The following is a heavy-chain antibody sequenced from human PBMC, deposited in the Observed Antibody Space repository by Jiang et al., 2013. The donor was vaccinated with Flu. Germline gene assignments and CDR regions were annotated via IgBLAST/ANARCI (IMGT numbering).Heavy chain of an antibody. CDR1: AA. V-gene: IGHV6-1*01. Sequence: AAWNWIRQSPSRGLEWLGRTYYRSKWYNDYAVSVKSRITINPDTSKNQFSLQLNSVTPEDTAVYYCAREGLTWYYFDYWGQGTLVTVSS. J-gene: IGHJ4*02. D-gene: IGHD1-14*01. CDR2: TYYRSKWYN. CDR3: AREGLTWYYFDY.